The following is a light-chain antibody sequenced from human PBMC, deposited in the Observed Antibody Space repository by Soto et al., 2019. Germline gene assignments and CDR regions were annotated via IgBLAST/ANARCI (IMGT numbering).Light chain of an antibody. CDR1: SSDVGGYNY. CDR3: CSYAGSYSLYV. V-gene: IGLV2-11*01. J-gene: IGLJ1*01. CDR2: DVS. Sequence: HSVLTQPRSVSGSPGQSVTISCTGTSSDVGGYNYVSWYQQHPGRAPKLMIYDVSKRPSGVPDRFSGSKSGNTASLTISGLQAEDEADYYCCSYAGSYSLYVFGTGTKVTVL.